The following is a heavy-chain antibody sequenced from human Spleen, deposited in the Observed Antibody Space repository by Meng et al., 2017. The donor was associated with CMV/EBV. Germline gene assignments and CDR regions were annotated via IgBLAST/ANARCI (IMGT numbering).Heavy chain of an antibody. CDR2: IYYSGST. J-gene: IGHJ5*02. CDR3: ARRSGAEPTVWFDP. CDR1: GGSISSYY. V-gene: IGHV4-59*08. Sequence: SETLSLTCTVSGGSISSYYWSWIRQPPGKGLEWIGYIYYSGSTNYNPSLKSRVTISVDTSKNQFSLKLSSVTAADTAVYYCARRSGAEPTVWFDPWGQGTLVTVSS. D-gene: IGHD7-27*01.